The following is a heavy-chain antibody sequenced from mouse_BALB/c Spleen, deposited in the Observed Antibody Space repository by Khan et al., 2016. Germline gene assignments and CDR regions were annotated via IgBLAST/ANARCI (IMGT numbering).Heavy chain of an antibody. CDR1: GYSITSDYA. J-gene: IGHJ2*01. CDR3: ARGMITTFDY. V-gene: IGHV3-2*02. Sequence: EVKLLESGPGLVKPSQSLSLTCTVTGYSITSDYAWNWIRQFPGNKLEWMGYISYSDSTNYNPSLKSRISITRDTSKNQFFLQLNSVTTEDTATYYWARGMITTFDYWGQGTTRTVSS. D-gene: IGHD2-4*01. CDR2: ISYSDST.